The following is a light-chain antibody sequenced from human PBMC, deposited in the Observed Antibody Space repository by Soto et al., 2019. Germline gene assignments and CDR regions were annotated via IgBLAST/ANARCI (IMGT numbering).Light chain of an antibody. CDR1: QSVRSSY. Sequence: EIVLTQSPGTLSLSPGERATLSCRASQSVRSSYLAWYQQKPGQAPRLLIYGASSRATGIPDRFSGSGSGTDFTLTISRLEPEHFAVYYCQPYGRSPFTFGPGTTVAI. J-gene: IGKJ3*01. V-gene: IGKV3-20*01. CDR2: GAS. CDR3: QPYGRSPFT.